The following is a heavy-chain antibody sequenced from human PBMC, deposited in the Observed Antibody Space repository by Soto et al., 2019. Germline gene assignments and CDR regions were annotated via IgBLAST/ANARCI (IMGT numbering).Heavy chain of an antibody. D-gene: IGHD2-2*01. V-gene: IGHV3-30-3*01. CDR2: ISYDGSNK. CDR3: ARESGCISTSCYPYYFDY. CDR1: GFTFSSYA. Sequence: QVQLVESGGGVVQPGRSLRLSCAASGFTFSSYAMHWVRQAPGKGLEWVAVISYDGSNKYYADSVKGRFTISRDNSKNTLYLQMNSLRAEDTAVYYCARESGCISTSCYPYYFDYWGQGTLVTVSS. J-gene: IGHJ4*02.